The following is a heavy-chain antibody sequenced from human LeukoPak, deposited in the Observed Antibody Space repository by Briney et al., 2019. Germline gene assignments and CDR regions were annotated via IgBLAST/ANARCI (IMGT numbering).Heavy chain of an antibody. CDR1: GYTFTSYG. CDR2: ISAYNGNT. CDR3: ARSHSPYYYDSSVNIHDAFDI. D-gene: IGHD3-22*01. J-gene: IGHJ3*02. Sequence: GASVKVSCKASGYTFTSYGISWVRQAPGQGLEWMGWISAYNGNTNYAQKLQGRVTMTTDTSTSTAYMELRSLRSDDTAVYYCARSHSPYYYDSSVNIHDAFDIWGQGTMVTVSS. V-gene: IGHV1-18*01.